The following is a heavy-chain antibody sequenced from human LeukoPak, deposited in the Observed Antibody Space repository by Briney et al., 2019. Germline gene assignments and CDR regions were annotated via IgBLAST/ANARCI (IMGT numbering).Heavy chain of an antibody. D-gene: IGHD1-26*01. Sequence: PGGSLRLSCAASGFTFSSYAMHWVRQAPGKGLEYVSAISSNGGSTYYANSVKGRFTISRDNSKNTLYLQMGSLRAEDMAVYYCARGWDLDYWGQGTLVTVSS. V-gene: IGHV3-64*01. CDR2: ISSNGGST. CDR3: ARGWDLDY. J-gene: IGHJ4*02. CDR1: GFTFSSYA.